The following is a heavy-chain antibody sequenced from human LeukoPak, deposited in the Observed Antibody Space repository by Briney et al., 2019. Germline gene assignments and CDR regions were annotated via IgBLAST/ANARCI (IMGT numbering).Heavy chain of an antibody. D-gene: IGHD3-22*01. V-gene: IGHV5-51*01. J-gene: IGHJ4*02. Sequence: GESLKISCKGSGYSFTSYWIGWVRQMPGKGLEWMGNIYPGDSDTRYSPSFQGQVTISADKSISTAYLQWSSLKASDTAVYYCARHLHDSSGYHDYWGQGTLVTVSS. CDR1: GYSFTSYW. CDR2: IYPGDSDT. CDR3: ARHLHDSSGYHDY.